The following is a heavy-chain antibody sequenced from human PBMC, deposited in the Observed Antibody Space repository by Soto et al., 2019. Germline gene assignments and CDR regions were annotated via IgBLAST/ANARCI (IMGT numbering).Heavy chain of an antibody. D-gene: IGHD5-18*01. J-gene: IGHJ4*02. V-gene: IGHV3-74*01. CDR2: INTDGSRT. Sequence: EVQLVESGGGLVQRGGSLRLSCEASGFTFNDYWMHWVRQVPGKGLVWVSRINTDGSRTSYADSVMGRVTISRDNAKNTVYRLMNSLLAEDSGVYFCARGGPYNSGPRGSRAADYWGQGTLVNLSS. CDR3: ARGGPYNSGPRGSRAADY. CDR1: GFTFNDYW.